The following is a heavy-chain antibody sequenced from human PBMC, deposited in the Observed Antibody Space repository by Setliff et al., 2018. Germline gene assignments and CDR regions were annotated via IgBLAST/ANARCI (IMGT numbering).Heavy chain of an antibody. D-gene: IGHD2-8*01. CDR3: LRLVRYCSRTTCQRTLGDEV. CDR2: IGVYTGRT. V-gene: IGHV1-18*01. Sequence: SVQVSCKASGYTFSESIVSWVRQAPGQGLEWMGWIGVYTGRTSSAQKFQDRLTMMTEKSTNMAYMELRGLTSNDTAVYYCLRLVRYCSRTTCQRTLGDEVWGQGTLVTVSS. CDR1: GYTFSESI. J-gene: IGHJ4*02.